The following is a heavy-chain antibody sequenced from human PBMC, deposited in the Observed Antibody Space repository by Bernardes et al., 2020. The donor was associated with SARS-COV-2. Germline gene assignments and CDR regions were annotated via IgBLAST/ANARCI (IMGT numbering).Heavy chain of an antibody. J-gene: IGHJ5*02. CDR3: ATFGYDWFDP. Sequence: SETLSLTCAVSGYSISSGYYWGWIRQPPGKGLEWIGSIYHSGSTYYNPSLKSRVTISVDTSKNQFSLKLSSVTAADTAVYYCATFGYDWFDPWGQGTLVTVSS. D-gene: IGHD3-16*01. CDR1: GYSISSGYY. V-gene: IGHV4-38-2*01. CDR2: IYHSGST.